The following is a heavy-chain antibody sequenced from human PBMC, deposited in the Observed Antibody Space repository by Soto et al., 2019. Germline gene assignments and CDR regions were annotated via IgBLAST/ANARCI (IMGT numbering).Heavy chain of an antibody. J-gene: IGHJ6*02. V-gene: IGHV1-18*01. CDR1: GYTFTRSG. D-gene: IGHD5-12*01. CDR3: AREGVAPYYYGMDV. CDR2: ISTYNGDT. Sequence: ASVKVSCKASGYTFTRSGISWVRQAPGQGLEWMGWISTYNGDTNYAQTFQGRVTMTTDTSTSTVYMELRSRRSDDTAVYYCAREGVAPYYYGMDVWGQGTPVTVSS.